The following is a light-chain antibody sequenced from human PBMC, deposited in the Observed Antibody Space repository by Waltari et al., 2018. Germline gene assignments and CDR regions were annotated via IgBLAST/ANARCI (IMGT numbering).Light chain of an antibody. CDR3: LQDYSYPWT. CDR2: DAS. Sequence: AIQMTQSPSSMSASVGDRVTITCRASQGIRNDLGLYQQRPGQAPMLLIYDASSLQTGVPSRFSGSGSGTGFTLTISSLQPEDFGTYYCLQDYSYPWTFGQGTKVEVK. V-gene: IGKV1-6*01. J-gene: IGKJ1*01. CDR1: QGIRND.